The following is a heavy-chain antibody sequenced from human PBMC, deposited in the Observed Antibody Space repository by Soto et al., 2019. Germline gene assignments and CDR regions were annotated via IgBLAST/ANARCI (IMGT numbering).Heavy chain of an antibody. Sequence: PSETLSLTCTFSAGSISSDIYHWGWVRQPPGKGLEWIGYIYYSGSTYYNPSLKSRVTISVDTSKNQFSLKLSSVTAADTAVYYCARDYYDSSGYEYWFDPWGQGTLVTVSS. D-gene: IGHD3-22*01. V-gene: IGHV4-30-4*08. J-gene: IGHJ5*02. CDR3: ARDYYDSSGYEYWFDP. CDR2: IYYSGST. CDR1: AGSISSDIYH.